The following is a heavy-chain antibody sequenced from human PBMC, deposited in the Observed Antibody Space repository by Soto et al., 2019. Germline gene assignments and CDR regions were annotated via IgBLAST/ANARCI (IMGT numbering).Heavy chain of an antibody. CDR1: GYTFTTCD. CDR2: MNPSTGKT. J-gene: IGHJ4*02. D-gene: IGHD6-25*01. V-gene: IGHV1-8*02. Sequence: GASVKVSCKASGYTFTTCDIHWVRQAPGRGLEWMGWMNPSTGKTGNAQRFQGRVTMTRDTSTSTAYMEVSSLRSEDTGVYYCVRRKERSGPHYFDAWGKGPLVTVSS. CDR3: VRRKERSGPHYFDA.